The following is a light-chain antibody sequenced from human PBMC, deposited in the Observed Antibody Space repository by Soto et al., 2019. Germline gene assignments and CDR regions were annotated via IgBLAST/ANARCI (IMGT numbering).Light chain of an antibody. CDR1: QSVSSY. CDR2: DAS. J-gene: IGKJ2*01. Sequence: EIVLTQSPATLSWSPGERATLSCRASQSVSSYLAWYQLKPGQAPRLLIYDASNRATGIPARFSGSGSGTDFTLTISSLEPEDFAVYYCQQRSNWPPGYTFGQGTKLEIK. CDR3: QQRSNWPPGYT. V-gene: IGKV3-11*01.